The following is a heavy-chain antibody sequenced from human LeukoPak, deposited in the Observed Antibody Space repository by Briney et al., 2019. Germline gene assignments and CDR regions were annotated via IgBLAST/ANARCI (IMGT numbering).Heavy chain of an antibody. V-gene: IGHV1-18*01. CDR3: ARGKWELLRGTSVFAFDI. D-gene: IGHD1-26*01. Sequence: ASVKVSCKASGYTFTSYGISWVRQAPGQGLEWMGWISAYNGNTNYAQKLQGRVTMTTDTSTSTAYMELRSLRPDDTAVYYCARGKWELLRGTSVFAFDIWGQGTMVTVSS. CDR1: GYTFTSYG. J-gene: IGHJ3*02. CDR2: ISAYNGNT.